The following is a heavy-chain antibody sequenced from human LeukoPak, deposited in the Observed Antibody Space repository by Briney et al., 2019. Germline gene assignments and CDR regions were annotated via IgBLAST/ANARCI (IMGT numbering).Heavy chain of an antibody. D-gene: IGHD6-13*01. Sequence: GGSLRLSCAASGFTFSSYSMNWVRQAPGKGMEWVSSISSSSSYIYYADSVKGRFTISRDNAKNSLYLQMNSLRAEDTAVYYCARVVEQQLVRWGQGTLVTVSS. CDR1: GFTFSSYS. CDR3: ARVVEQQLVR. V-gene: IGHV3-21*01. CDR2: ISSSSSYI. J-gene: IGHJ4*02.